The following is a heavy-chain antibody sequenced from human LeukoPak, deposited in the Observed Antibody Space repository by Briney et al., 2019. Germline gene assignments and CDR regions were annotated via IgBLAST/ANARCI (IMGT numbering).Heavy chain of an antibody. Sequence: SETLSLTCAVYGGSFSGYYWSWIRQPPGKGLEWIGEINHSGSTNYNPSLKSRVTISVDKSKNQFSLKLSSVTAADTAVYYCARDKREPRYAFDIWGQGTMVTVSS. V-gene: IGHV4-34*01. CDR1: GGSFSGYY. D-gene: IGHD1-26*01. CDR2: INHSGST. J-gene: IGHJ3*02. CDR3: ARDKREPRYAFDI.